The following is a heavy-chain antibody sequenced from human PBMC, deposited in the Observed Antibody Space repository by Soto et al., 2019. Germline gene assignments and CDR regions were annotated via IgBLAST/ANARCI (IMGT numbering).Heavy chain of an antibody. CDR3: AKDMGTDDFCSGYYTYYYLDV. CDR2: ISGRGDNT. J-gene: IGHJ6*03. D-gene: IGHD3-3*01. V-gene: IGHV3-23*01. Sequence: EVQLLESGGGLVQPGGSLRLSCAASGFTFSSYALNWVRQAPGKGLEWVSVISGRGDNTYYADSEKGRFTISRDNSKITLSLQMNRLRAEDTAVYYCAKDMGTDDFCSGYYTYYYLDVWGKGTTVTVSS. CDR1: GFTFSSYA.